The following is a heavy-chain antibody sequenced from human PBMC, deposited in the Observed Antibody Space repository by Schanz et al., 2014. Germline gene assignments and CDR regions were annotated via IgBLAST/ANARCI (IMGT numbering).Heavy chain of an antibody. V-gene: IGHV1-18*01. D-gene: IGHD5-18*01. J-gene: IGHJ3*02. Sequence: QVQLVQSGAEVKKPGASVKVSCKASGYTFTSHGISWVRQAPGQGLEWMGWITAYNGDTNYALKLQGRVTMTTDTSTGTDYIELSSLRADDTALYYCTRGGYSYALNAFDIWGQGAMVNVSS. CDR2: ITAYNGDT. CDR3: TRGGYSYALNAFDI. CDR1: GYTFTSHG.